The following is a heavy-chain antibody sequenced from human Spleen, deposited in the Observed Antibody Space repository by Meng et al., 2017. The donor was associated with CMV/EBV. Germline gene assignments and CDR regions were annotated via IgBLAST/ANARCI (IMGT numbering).Heavy chain of an antibody. J-gene: IGHJ5*02. V-gene: IGHV4-34*01. CDR3: ARGRYCSSTSCYTGWFDP. D-gene: IGHD2-2*02. Sequence: SFSGYYWSWIRQPPGKGLEWIGEINHSGSTNYNPSLKSRVTISVDTSKNQFSLKLSSVTAADTAVYYCARGRYCSSTSCYTGWFDPWGQGTPVTVSS. CDR1: SFSGYY. CDR2: INHSGST.